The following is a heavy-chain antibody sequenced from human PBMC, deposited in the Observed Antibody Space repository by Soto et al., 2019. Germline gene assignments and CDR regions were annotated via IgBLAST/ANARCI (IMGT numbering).Heavy chain of an antibody. V-gene: IGHV3-23*01. J-gene: IGHJ1*01. CDR2: ISGSGGST. CDR1: GFTFSSYA. Sequence: GGSLRLSCAASGFTFSSYAMSWVRQAPGKGLEWVSAISGSGGSTYYADSVKGRFTISRDNTKNTLYLQMNSLRAEDTTGYYCAKGPTVSSGWYSHAEYFEHWGQGTLVTVSS. CDR3: AKGPTVSSGWYSHAEYFEH. D-gene: IGHD6-13*01.